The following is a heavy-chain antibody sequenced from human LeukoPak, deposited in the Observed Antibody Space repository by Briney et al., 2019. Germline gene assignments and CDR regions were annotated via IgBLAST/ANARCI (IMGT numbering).Heavy chain of an antibody. D-gene: IGHD2-15*01. CDR2: IYYSGST. V-gene: IGHV4-39*01. CDR3: ARGFCNDGTCSPGY. Sequence: SETLSLTCTVSGGSISSSSYYWGWIRQPPGKGLEWIGSIYYSGSTYYNPSLKSRVTISVDTSKNQFSLKLSSVTAADTAVYYCARGFCNDGTCSPGYWGQGTLVTVSS. J-gene: IGHJ4*02. CDR1: GGSISSSSYY.